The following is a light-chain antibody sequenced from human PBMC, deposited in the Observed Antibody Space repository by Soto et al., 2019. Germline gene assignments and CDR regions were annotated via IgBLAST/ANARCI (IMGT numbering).Light chain of an antibody. J-gene: IGLJ2*01. Sequence: QSALTQPASVSGSPGQSITISCTGTSSDIGAYNFVSWYQQHPGKAPKLMLYDVNIRPSGVSNRFSGSKSGNTASLTISGLQAEDEADDYCTSWTTSTNMIFGGGTKLSVL. CDR2: DVN. CDR1: SSDIGAYNF. CDR3: TSWTTSTNMI. V-gene: IGLV2-14*03.